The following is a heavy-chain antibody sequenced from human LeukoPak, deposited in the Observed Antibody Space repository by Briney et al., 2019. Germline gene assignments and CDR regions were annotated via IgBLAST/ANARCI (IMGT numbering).Heavy chain of an antibody. J-gene: IGHJ6*03. V-gene: IGHV3-21*01. CDR1: GFTFSSYN. D-gene: IGHD3-10*01. CDR3: ARNNYYGSGSYKYYYYYYMDV. Sequence: GGSLRLSCAASGFTFSSYNMNWVRQAPGKGLEWVSSITSSSSYIYYADSVKGRFTISRDNAKNSLYLQMNSLRAEDTAVYYCARNNYYGSGSYKYYYYYYMDVWGKGTTVTVSS. CDR2: ITSSSSYI.